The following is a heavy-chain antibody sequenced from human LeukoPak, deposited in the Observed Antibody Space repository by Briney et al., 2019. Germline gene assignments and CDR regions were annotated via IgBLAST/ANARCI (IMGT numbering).Heavy chain of an antibody. CDR1: VCTFTTSA. V-gene: IGHV1-69*04. Sequence: SVTVSFTSSVCTFTTSAISWVRQAPGQGLEWMGKIIPIFGRTNYAQKFQGRVRITADKSTSTAYMELSSLRSEDTAVYYCARGSMVAQRGYFDYWDQASLVTVSS. D-gene: IGHD2-15*01. J-gene: IGHJ4*02. CDR3: ARGSMVAQRGYFDY. CDR2: IIPIFGRT.